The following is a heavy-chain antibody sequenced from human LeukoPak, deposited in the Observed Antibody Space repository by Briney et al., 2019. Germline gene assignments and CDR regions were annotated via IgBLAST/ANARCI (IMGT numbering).Heavy chain of an antibody. CDR3: AKDVRAGGGGMDV. V-gene: IGHV3-23*01. Sequence: GGSLRLSCAASGFTFSNYAMNWVRQAPGKGLEWVSLISGSGVNTYYADSVKGRFTISRDTSKNTVSLQMNSLRGEDTAVYYCAKDVRAGGGGMDVWGQGTPVTVSS. CDR2: ISGSGVNT. D-gene: IGHD3-10*02. CDR1: GFTFSNYA. J-gene: IGHJ6*02.